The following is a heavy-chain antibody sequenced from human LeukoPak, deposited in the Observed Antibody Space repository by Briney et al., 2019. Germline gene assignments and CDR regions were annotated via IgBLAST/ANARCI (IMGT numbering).Heavy chain of an antibody. Sequence: GASVKVSCKASGHTFTSHDINWVRQATGLGLEWLGWMSPKSGNTGYAQKFQGRVTMTRDTSISTAYMELSSLRFDDTAVYFCTREKDCADGICYEDWGQGTLVTVSP. D-gene: IGHD2-8*01. CDR2: MSPKSGNT. CDR1: GHTFTSHD. V-gene: IGHV1-8*01. J-gene: IGHJ4*02. CDR3: TREKDCADGICYED.